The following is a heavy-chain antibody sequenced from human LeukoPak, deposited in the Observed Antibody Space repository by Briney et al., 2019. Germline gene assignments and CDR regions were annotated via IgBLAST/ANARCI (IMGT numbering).Heavy chain of an antibody. CDR1: GFTFSSYA. CDR2: ISYDGSNE. CDR3: ARARIAAAVPNWFDP. Sequence: GGSLRLSCAASGFTFSSYAMHWVRQAPGKGLEWVAVISYDGSNEYYADSVKGRFTISRDNSKNTLYLQMNSLRAEDTAVYYCARARIAAAVPNWFDPWGQGTLVTVSS. J-gene: IGHJ5*02. V-gene: IGHV3-30*04. D-gene: IGHD6-13*01.